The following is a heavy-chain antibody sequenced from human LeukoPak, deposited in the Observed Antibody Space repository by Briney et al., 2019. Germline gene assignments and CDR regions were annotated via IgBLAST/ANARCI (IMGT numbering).Heavy chain of an antibody. V-gene: IGHV4-38-2*02. CDR3: ARVEVPRDINDWYFDL. D-gene: IGHD2-15*01. J-gene: IGHJ2*01. CDR2: LYHSGTT. Sequence: SETLSLTCTVSGYSIAHGFFWAWIRQPPGGGLGWIGSLYHSGTTYYNTSLKSRISTSVDTSKNQFSLKLRLVTAADTAVYYCARVEVPRDINDWYFDLWGRGTLVTVSS. CDR1: GYSIAHGFF.